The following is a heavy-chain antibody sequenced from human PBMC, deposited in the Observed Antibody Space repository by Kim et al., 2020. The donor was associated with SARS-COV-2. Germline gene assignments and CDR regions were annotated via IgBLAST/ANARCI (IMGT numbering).Heavy chain of an antibody. Sequence: GGSLRLSCAASGFTFSSYGMHWVRQAPGKGLEWVAGISYDGSNKYYADSVKGRFTISRDNSKNTLYLQMNSLRAEDTAVYYCAKVTDYYGSGSQYYYYYGMDVWGPGTTVNVYS. CDR1: GFTFSSYG. J-gene: IGHJ6*02. CDR2: ISYDGSNK. D-gene: IGHD3-10*01. CDR3: AKVTDYYGSGSQYYYYYGMDV. V-gene: IGHV3-30*18.